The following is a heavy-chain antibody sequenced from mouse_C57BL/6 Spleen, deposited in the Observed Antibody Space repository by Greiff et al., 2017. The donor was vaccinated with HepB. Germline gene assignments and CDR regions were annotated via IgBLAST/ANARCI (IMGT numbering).Heavy chain of an antibody. CDR2: IHPNSGST. V-gene: IGHV1-64*01. J-gene: IGHJ1*03. Sequence: VQLQQPGAELVKPGASVKLSCKASGYTFTSYWMHWVKQRPGQGLEWIGMIHPNSGSTNYNEKFKSKATLTVDKSSSTAYMQLSSLTSEDSAVYYCARHGGTTVVADFDVWGTGTTVTVSS. CDR1: GYTFTSYW. D-gene: IGHD1-1*01. CDR3: ARHGGTTVVADFDV.